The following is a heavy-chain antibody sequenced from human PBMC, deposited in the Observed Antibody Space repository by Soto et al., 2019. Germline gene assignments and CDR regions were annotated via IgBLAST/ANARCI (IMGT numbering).Heavy chain of an antibody. CDR1: GGTFTSYA. D-gene: IGHD1-1*01. Sequence: QVPLVQSGAEVKKPGSSVKVSCKASGGTFTSYAVVWVRQAPGQGLEWMGGIVPILGTSKYAQRFQGRVSLTADGSWSTVYMELSSLRYDDTAIYYCARELERHNYYYGMDVWGQGNTVTVS. V-gene: IGHV1-69*01. CDR2: IVPILGTS. CDR3: ARELERHNYYYGMDV. J-gene: IGHJ6*02.